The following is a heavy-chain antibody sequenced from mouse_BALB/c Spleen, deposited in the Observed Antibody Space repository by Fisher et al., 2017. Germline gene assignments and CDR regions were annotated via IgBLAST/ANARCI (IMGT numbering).Heavy chain of an antibody. Sequence: RFTISRDNAKNNLYLQMSSLKSEDTAMYYCARDRDGNYGLGAMDYWGQGTSVTVSS. CDR3: ARDRDGNYGLGAMDY. J-gene: IGHJ4*01. V-gene: IGHV5-4*02. D-gene: IGHD2-1*01.